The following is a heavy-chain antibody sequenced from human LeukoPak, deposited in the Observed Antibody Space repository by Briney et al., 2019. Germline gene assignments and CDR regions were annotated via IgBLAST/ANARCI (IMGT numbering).Heavy chain of an antibody. J-gene: IGHJ2*01. Sequence: PSETLSLTCAVYGGSFSGYYWSWIRQPPGKGLEWIGEINHSGSTNYNPSLKSRVTISVDTSKNQFSLKLSSVTAADTAVYYCARHSGGRDSSGEYWYFDLWGRGTLVTVSS. D-gene: IGHD3-22*01. CDR1: GGSFSGYY. V-gene: IGHV4-34*01. CDR2: INHSGST. CDR3: ARHSGGRDSSGEYWYFDL.